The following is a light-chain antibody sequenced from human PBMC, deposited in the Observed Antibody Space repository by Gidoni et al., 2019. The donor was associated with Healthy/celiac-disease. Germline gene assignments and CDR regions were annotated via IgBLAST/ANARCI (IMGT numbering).Light chain of an antibody. CDR1: QSLLHSNGYNY. J-gene: IGKJ1*01. Sequence: DIVMTQSPLSLPVTSGEPASISCRSSQSLLHSNGYNYLDWYLQKPGQSPQLLIYLGSNRASGVPDRFSGSGSGTDFTLKISRVEAEDVGVYYCMQALQTPPTFGQXTKVEIK. CDR2: LGS. CDR3: MQALQTPPT. V-gene: IGKV2-28*01.